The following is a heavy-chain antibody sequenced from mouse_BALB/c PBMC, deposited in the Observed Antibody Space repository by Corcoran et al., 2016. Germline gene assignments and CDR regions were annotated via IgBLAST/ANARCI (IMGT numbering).Heavy chain of an antibody. V-gene: IGHV1-62-2*01. D-gene: IGHD2-10*01. CDR2: FYTRSKTT. Sequence: VQLQQSGAELVKPGASVKLSCKASGYTFTEYTIHWVKQRSGQGLEWIGWFYTRSKTTQYNEKFKDKATLTADKSSSTVDMELSRWTSEDSAGYFCARHAYSRDGGFAYWGQGTRVTVSA. CDR3: ARHAYSRDGGFAY. CDR1: GYTFTEYT. J-gene: IGHJ3*01.